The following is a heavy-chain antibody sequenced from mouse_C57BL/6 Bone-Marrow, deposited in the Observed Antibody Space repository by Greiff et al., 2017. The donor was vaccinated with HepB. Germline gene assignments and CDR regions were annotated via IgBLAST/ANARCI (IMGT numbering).Heavy chain of an antibody. CDR1: GYTFTSYW. J-gene: IGHJ4*01. CDR2: IYPGSGST. V-gene: IGHV1-55*01. CDR3: AREGYYSNYYAMDY. D-gene: IGHD2-5*01. Sequence: QVQLQQPGAELVKPGASVKMSCKASGYTFTSYWITWVKQRPGQGLEWIGDIYPGSGSTNYNEKFKSKATLTVDTSSSTAYMQLSSLPSEDSAVYYCAREGYYSNYYAMDYWGQGTSVTVSS.